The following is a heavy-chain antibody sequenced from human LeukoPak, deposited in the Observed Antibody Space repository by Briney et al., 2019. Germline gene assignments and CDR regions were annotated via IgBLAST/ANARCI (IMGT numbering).Heavy chain of an antibody. Sequence: SETLSLTXSVSGASITTYNWSWIWQPPGKGLEWIGYIYYSGSTNYSPSLKSRVTISVDTSKNQFSLKLRSVTAADTAIYYCTRGDYFDSTGYEGAFDIWGQGTMVTVSS. D-gene: IGHD3-22*01. CDR1: GASITTYN. CDR3: TRGDYFDSTGYEGAFDI. J-gene: IGHJ3*02. V-gene: IGHV4-59*01. CDR2: IYYSGST.